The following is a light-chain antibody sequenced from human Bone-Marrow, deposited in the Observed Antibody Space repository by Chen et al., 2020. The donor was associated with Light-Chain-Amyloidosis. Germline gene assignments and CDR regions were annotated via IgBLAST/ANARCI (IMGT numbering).Light chain of an antibody. CDR1: QSISSY. V-gene: IGKV1-39*01. CDR3: QQSYSTPHT. CDR2: SAS. J-gene: IGKJ2*01. Sequence: DIQMTQSPSSLSASVGDRVTITCRASQSISSYLNWYQQKPGKAPKLLIYSASSLQSGVPSRFSGRGYGTDFTLAISSLQPADVATYYCQQSYSTPHTFGRGTKLGIK.